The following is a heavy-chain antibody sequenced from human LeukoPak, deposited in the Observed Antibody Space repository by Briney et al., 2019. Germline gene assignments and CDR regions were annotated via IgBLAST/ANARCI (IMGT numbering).Heavy chain of an antibody. V-gene: IGHV3-23*01. CDR1: GFTFSDYA. D-gene: IGHD1-26*01. CDR3: AKGATSGSYYPRYFDY. CDR2: ISGSGGST. J-gene: IGHJ4*02. Sequence: QPGGSLRLSCAASGFTFSDYAVSWVRQAPGKGLEWVSAISGSGGSTYYADSVKGRFTISRDNSKNTVYLQMNSLRAEDTAVYPCAKGATSGSYYPRYFDYWGQGTLVTVSS.